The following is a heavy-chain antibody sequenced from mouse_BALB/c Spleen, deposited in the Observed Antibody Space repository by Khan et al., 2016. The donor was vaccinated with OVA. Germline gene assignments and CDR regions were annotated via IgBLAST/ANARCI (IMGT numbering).Heavy chain of an antibody. V-gene: IGHV5-6-4*01. Sequence: EVELVESGGGLVKPGGSLKLSCAAAGFAFSSYSMSWVRQTPEKRLEWVATITSGGRYTYYPDSVKGRFTISRDNAKNTLYLQMSSLKSEDTAMYCCTMDRNSYGSSFYFDYWGQGTTLTVSS. CDR2: ITSGGRYT. CDR3: TMDRNSYGSSFYFDY. CDR1: GFAFSSYS. J-gene: IGHJ2*01. D-gene: IGHD1-1*01.